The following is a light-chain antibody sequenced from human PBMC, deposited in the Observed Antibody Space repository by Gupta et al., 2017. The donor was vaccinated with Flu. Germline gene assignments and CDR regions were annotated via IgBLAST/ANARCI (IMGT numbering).Light chain of an antibody. CDR2: RTN. V-gene: IGLV7-43*01. J-gene: IGLJ2*01. Sequence: QTVVTQEPSLTVSPGVTVTLTCASSTGAVTSGYFPNWFQQKPGQAPSALIYRTNNKQSWTPARFSGSLLGDKAALTLSGVQPEDEAEYFCLIFYGGVYVFGGGAKLTRP. CDR1: TGAVTSGYF. CDR3: LIFYGGVYV.